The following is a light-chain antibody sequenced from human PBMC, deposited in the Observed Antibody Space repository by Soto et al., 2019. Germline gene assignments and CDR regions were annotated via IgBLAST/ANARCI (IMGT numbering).Light chain of an antibody. CDR3: SSYTTVPSPQWV. Sequence: QSVLTQPASVSGSPGQSITIPCSGRSSDLGGLNYVSWYQQHPGKVPKLIIYKVDNRPSGISDRFSASKSGNTASLTISGLQAEDEAHYYCSSYTTVPSPQWVFAGGTK. CDR1: SSDLGGLNY. CDR2: KVD. V-gene: IGLV2-14*01. J-gene: IGLJ3*02.